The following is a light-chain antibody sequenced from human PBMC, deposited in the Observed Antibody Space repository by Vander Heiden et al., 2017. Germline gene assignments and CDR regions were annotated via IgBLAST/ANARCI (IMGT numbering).Light chain of an antibody. CDR1: SGHSSYA. Sequence: QLVLPPSPSASASLGASVKLTCTMSSGHSSYAISWHQQQPEKGPRYLMKLNSDGSHTKGAGIPDRFSGSSSGAERYLTISSLQSDDEADYYCQTWDTGIQVFGTGTKVTVL. V-gene: IGLV4-69*01. CDR3: QTWDTGIQV. CDR2: LNSDGSH. J-gene: IGLJ1*01.